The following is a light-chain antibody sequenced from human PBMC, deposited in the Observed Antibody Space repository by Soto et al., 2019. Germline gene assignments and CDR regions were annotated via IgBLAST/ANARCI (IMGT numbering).Light chain of an antibody. V-gene: IGLV2-8*01. J-gene: IGLJ2*01. CDR1: SSDVGVYNY. Sequence: QSALTQPPSASGSPGQSVTISCTGTSSDVGVYNYVSWYQQHPGKAPKLMIYEVIKRPSGVPERFSGSKSGNTASLTVSGLQAEDEADYYCSSYAGNNNVVFGGGTQLTVL. CDR2: EVI. CDR3: SSYAGNNNVV.